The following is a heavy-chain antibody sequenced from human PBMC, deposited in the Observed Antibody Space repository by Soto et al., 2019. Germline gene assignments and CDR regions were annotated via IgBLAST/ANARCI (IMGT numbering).Heavy chain of an antibody. CDR1: GFTFSSYG. J-gene: IGHJ4*02. Sequence: ESGGGVVQPGRSLRLSCAASGFTFSSYGMHWVRQAPGKGLEWVAVIWYDGSNKYYADSVKGRFTISRDNSKNTLYLQMNSLRAEDTAVYYCARGRIGYCSGGSCLFFDYWGQGTLVTVSS. D-gene: IGHD2-15*01. CDR2: IWYDGSNK. V-gene: IGHV3-33*01. CDR3: ARGRIGYCSGGSCLFFDY.